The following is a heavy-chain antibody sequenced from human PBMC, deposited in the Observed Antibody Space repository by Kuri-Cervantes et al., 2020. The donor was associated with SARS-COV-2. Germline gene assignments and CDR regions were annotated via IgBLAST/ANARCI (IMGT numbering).Heavy chain of an antibody. Sequence: GGSLRLSCAASGFTFSSYWMHWVRRAPGKGLVWVSRINSDGSSTSYADSVKGRFTISRDNAKNTLYLQMNSLRAEDTAVYYCARGQGHRIAAAGTIPFDYWGQGTLVTVSS. CDR1: GFTFSSYW. D-gene: IGHD6-13*01. CDR3: ARGQGHRIAAAGTIPFDY. J-gene: IGHJ4*02. V-gene: IGHV3-74*01. CDR2: INSDGSST.